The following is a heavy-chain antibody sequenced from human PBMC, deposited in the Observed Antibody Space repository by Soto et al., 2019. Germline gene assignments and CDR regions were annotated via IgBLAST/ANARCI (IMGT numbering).Heavy chain of an antibody. CDR2: IIWNGGST. CDR1: GFTFDDYG. J-gene: IGHJ6*02. Sequence: PGGSLRLSCAASGFTFDDYGMSWVRQAPGKGLEWVSGIIWNGGSTGYADSVKGRFTISRDNAKNSLYLQMNSLRAEDTALYYCARAPSYYDILTGYYNVMDYYYGMDVWGQGTTVTSP. V-gene: IGHV3-20*04. D-gene: IGHD3-9*01. CDR3: ARAPSYYDILTGYYNVMDYYYGMDV.